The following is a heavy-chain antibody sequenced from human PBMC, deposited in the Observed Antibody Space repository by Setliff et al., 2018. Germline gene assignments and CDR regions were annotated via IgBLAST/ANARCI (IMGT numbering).Heavy chain of an antibody. J-gene: IGHJ5*02. CDR3: ARNNAHLEWLFAWFDP. CDR1: GGSISSSSYY. Sequence: ETLSLTCTVSGGSISSSSYYWGWIRQPPGKGLEWIGSIYHNGNSYYNPSLKSRVTISVDTSKNQLSLKLNSVTAADTAVYYCARNNAHLEWLFAWFDPWGQGTLVTVSS. D-gene: IGHD3-3*01. CDR2: IYHNGNS. V-gene: IGHV4-39*07.